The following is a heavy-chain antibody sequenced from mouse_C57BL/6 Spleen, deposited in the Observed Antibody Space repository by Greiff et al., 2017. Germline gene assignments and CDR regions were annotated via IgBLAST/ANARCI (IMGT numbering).Heavy chain of an antibody. Sequence: VKLVESGPELVKPGASVKFSCKASGYAFSRSWMNWVKQRPGKGLEWIGRIYPGDGDTNYNGKFKGKATLTADKSSSTAYMQLSSLTSEDSAVYFCARRAGDAMDYWGQGTSVTVSS. CDR2: IYPGDGDT. CDR1: GYAFSRSW. D-gene: IGHD3-3*01. V-gene: IGHV1-82*01. CDR3: ARRAGDAMDY. J-gene: IGHJ4*01.